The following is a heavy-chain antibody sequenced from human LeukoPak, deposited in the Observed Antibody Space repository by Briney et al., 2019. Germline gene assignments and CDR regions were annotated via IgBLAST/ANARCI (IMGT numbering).Heavy chain of an antibody. CDR2: MNPNSGNT. CDR1: GYTFTSYD. D-gene: IGHD3-9*01. J-gene: IGHJ5*02. V-gene: IGHV1-8*01. CDR3: ARGEYFDWLPNWFDP. Sequence: ASVKVSCEASGYTFTSYDINWVRQATGQGLEWMGWMNPNSGNTGYAQKFQGRVTMTRNTSISTAYMELSSLRSEDTAVYYCARGEYFDWLPNWFDPWGQGTLVTVSS.